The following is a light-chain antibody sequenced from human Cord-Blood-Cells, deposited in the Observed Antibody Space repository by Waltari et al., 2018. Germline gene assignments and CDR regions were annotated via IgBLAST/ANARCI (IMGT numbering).Light chain of an antibody. V-gene: IGKV3-15*01. J-gene: IGKJ1*01. Sequence: EIVMTQSPATLSVSPGDRATLTCRASQSVSSNLAWYQQKPGQAPRPLIYGASTRATAIPARFSGSGSGTESTLTISSLQSEDFAVYYCQQYNNWPEWTFGQGTKVEIK. CDR2: GAS. CDR1: QSVSSN. CDR3: QQYNNWPEWT.